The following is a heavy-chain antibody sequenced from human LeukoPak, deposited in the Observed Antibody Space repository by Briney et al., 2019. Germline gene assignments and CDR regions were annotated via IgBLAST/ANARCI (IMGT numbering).Heavy chain of an antibody. CDR3: ARGGWPVGNWFDP. J-gene: IGHJ5*02. V-gene: IGHV3-30*02. D-gene: IGHD2-15*01. Sequence: GGSLRLSCAASGFTFSFYGMHWVRQAPGKGLEWVAFIRYDGSNKYYADSVKGRFTISRENAKNSLYLQMNSLRAGDTAVYYCARGGWPVGNWFDPWGQGTLVTVSS. CDR1: GFTFSFYG. CDR2: IRYDGSNK.